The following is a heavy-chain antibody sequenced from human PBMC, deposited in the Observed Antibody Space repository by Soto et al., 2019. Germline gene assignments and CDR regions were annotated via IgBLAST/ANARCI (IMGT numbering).Heavy chain of an antibody. CDR2: IIPIFGTA. J-gene: IGHJ4*02. V-gene: IGHV1-69*01. Sequence: SLTVSGNGSVGTFSSYATSCVRRHAGQGLEWMGGIIPIFGTANYAQKFQGRVTITADESTSTAYIELSSLRSEDTAVYYCARAVDWGRRDGYNYRYYFDDWVQGTLVTFAS. CDR1: VGTFSSYA. D-gene: IGHD5-12*01. CDR3: ARAVDWGRRDGYNYRYYFDD.